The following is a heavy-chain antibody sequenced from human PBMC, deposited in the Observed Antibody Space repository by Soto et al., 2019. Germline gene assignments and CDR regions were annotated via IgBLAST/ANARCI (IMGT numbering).Heavy chain of an antibody. CDR2: ISGSGEST. Sequence: EVQLLESGGGLVQPGGSLSLSCAASGFTFSSYAMTWVRQAPGEGLQWVSSISGSGESTFHADSVKGRFTISRDNSKNTLTLQMNSLRAEDTAIYYCAKYSSYWDEDYWGQGTLVTVSS. J-gene: IGHJ4*02. CDR3: AKYSSYWDEDY. D-gene: IGHD3-22*01. CDR1: GFTFSSYA. V-gene: IGHV3-23*01.